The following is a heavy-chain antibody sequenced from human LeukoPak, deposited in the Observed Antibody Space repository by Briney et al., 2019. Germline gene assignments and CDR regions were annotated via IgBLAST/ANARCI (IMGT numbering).Heavy chain of an antibody. V-gene: IGHV1-2*02. D-gene: IGHD3-10*01. CDR3: ARGRVVRGVIATVHDY. Sequence: ASVKVSCKASGYTFTGYYMHWVRQAPGQGLEWMGWINPNSGGTNYAQKFQGRVTMTRDTSISTAYMELSRLRSDDTAVYYCARGRVVRGVIATVHDYWGQGTLVTVSS. CDR2: INPNSGGT. J-gene: IGHJ4*02. CDR1: GYTFTGYY.